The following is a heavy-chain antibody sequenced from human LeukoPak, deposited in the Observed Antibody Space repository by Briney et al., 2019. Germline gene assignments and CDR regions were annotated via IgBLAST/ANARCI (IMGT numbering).Heavy chain of an antibody. V-gene: IGHV3-30*04. J-gene: IGHJ4*02. CDR1: GFTFSSYA. CDR3: ARDYCGGDGYFQGFDY. CDR2: ISYDGSNK. D-gene: IGHD2-21*02. Sequence: PGGSLRLSCAASGFTFSSYAMHWVRQAPGKGLEWVAVISYDGSNKYYADSVKGRFTISRDNSKNTLYLQMNSLRAEDTAVYYCARDYCGGDGYFQGFDYWGQGTLVTVSS.